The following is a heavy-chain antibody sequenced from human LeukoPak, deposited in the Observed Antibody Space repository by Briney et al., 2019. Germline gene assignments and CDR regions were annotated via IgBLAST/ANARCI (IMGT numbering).Heavy chain of an antibody. V-gene: IGHV4-34*01. Sequence: SETLSLTCAVYGGSFSGYYWSWIRQPPGKGLEWIGSIYYSGSTYYNPSLKSRVTISVDTSKNQFSLKLSSVTAADTAVYYCARTRGYSYVSFDYWGQGTLVTVSS. D-gene: IGHD5-18*01. CDR3: ARTRGYSYVSFDY. CDR2: IYYSGST. J-gene: IGHJ4*02. CDR1: GGSFSGYY.